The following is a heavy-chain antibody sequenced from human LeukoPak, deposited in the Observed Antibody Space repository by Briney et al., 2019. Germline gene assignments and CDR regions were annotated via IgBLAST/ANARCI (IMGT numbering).Heavy chain of an antibody. J-gene: IGHJ5*02. CDR2: INHSGST. Sequence: SETLSLTCAVYGGSFSGYYWSWIRQPPGKGLEWIGEINHSGSTNYNPSLKSRVTISVDTSKNQFSLKLSSVTAADTAVYYCARGARTPSGYGSRTAGRANWFDPWGQGTLVTVTS. D-gene: IGHD5-12*01. CDR1: GGSFSGYY. V-gene: IGHV4-34*01. CDR3: ARGARTPSGYGSRTAGRANWFDP.